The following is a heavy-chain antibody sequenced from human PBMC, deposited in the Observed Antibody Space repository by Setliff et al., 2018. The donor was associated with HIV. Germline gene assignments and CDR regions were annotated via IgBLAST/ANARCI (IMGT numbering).Heavy chain of an antibody. J-gene: IGHJ4*02. CDR3: AGDYAGSGRPFDY. D-gene: IGHD6-19*01. CDR2: ISYTGGT. V-gene: IGHV4-39*07. CDR1: GGSINRSNYY. Sequence: SETLSLTCTVPGGSINRSNYYWGWIRQPPGKGLEWIGTISYTGGTDYNPSLKSRVTISKDTSKNQLSLKLTSVTAADTAVYFCAGDYAGSGRPFDYWGQGTLVTVSS.